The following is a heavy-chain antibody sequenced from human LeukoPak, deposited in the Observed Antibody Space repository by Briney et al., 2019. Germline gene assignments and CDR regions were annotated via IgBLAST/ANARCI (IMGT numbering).Heavy chain of an antibody. J-gene: IGHJ5*02. CDR2: VNHSGSA. CDR1: GASFSDYY. CDR3: ARERASNNHDNWFDP. Sequence: PSETLSLTCAVYGASFSDYYWSWIRHSPTKGLEWIGEVNHSGSAKYNPSLKSRVTISADKSKNQFFLRLSPVAAADSGVYYCARERASNNHDNWFDPWGQGTLVTVSS. V-gene: IGHV4-34*01.